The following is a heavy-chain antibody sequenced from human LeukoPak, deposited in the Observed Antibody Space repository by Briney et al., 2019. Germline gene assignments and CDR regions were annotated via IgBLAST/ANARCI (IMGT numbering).Heavy chain of an antibody. CDR2: ISAYNGNT. CDR3: ARDQYYYDSSGYSFDY. Sequence: ASVKVSCKASGYTFTNYAISWVRQAPGQGLEWMGWISAYNGNTNYAQNLQGRVTMTTDTSTSTAYMELRSLRSDDTAVYYCARDQYYYDSSGYSFDYWGQGTLVSVSS. D-gene: IGHD3-22*01. CDR1: GYTFTNYA. V-gene: IGHV1-18*01. J-gene: IGHJ4*02.